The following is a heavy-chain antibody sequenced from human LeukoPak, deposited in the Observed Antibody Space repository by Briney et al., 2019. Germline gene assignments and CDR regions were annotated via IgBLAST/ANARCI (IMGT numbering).Heavy chain of an antibody. CDR2: IYYSGST. Sequence: SETLSLTCIVSGGSISSSSYYWGWIRQPPGKGLEWIGSIYYSGSTYYNPSRKSRVTISLDTSKNEFSLKLSSVTAADTAVYYCARDGGSGFDYWGQGTLVTVSS. D-gene: IGHD3-10*01. V-gene: IGHV4-39*07. J-gene: IGHJ4*02. CDR3: ARDGGSGFDY. CDR1: GGSISSSSYY.